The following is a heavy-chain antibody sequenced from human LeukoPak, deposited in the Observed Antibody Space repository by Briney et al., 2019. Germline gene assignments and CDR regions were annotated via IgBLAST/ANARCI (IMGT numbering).Heavy chain of an antibody. CDR2: ISAYNGNT. CDR3: ARDQSYGSGRGLDYYYGMDV. J-gene: IGHJ6*02. V-gene: IGHV1-18*01. D-gene: IGHD3-10*01. CDR1: GYTFTSYG. Sequence: ASVKVSCKASGYTFTSYGISWVRQAPGQGLEWMGWISAYNGNTNYAQKLQGRVTMTTDTSTSTAYMELRSLRSDDTAVYYCARDQSYGSGRGLDYYYGMDVWGQGTTVTVSS.